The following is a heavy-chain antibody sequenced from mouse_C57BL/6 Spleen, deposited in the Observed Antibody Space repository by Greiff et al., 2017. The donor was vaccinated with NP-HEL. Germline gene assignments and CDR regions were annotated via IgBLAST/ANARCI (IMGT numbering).Heavy chain of an antibody. Sequence: EVKVEESGGGLVQPGGSMKLSCVASGFTFSNYWMNWVRQSPEKGLEWVAQIRLKSDNYATHYAESVKGRFTISRDDSKSSVYLQMNNLRAEDTGIYYCTGDSITTVDVWGTGTTVTVSS. D-gene: IGHD1-2*01. J-gene: IGHJ1*03. V-gene: IGHV6-3*01. CDR1: GFTFSNYW. CDR3: TGDSITTVDV. CDR2: IRLKSDNYAT.